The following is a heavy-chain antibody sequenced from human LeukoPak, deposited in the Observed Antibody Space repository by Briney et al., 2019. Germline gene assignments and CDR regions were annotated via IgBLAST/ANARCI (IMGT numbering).Heavy chain of an antibody. CDR1: GFTFNNYW. V-gene: IGHV3-7*01. CDR3: AKDGSGSYPNYYYYYYMDV. CDR2: IREDGSEK. J-gene: IGHJ6*03. D-gene: IGHD1-26*01. Sequence: GGSLRLSCAASGFTFNNYWMMWVRQAPGKGLEWVANIREDGSEKNYVDSVKGRFTISRDNAKISLYLQMNSLRVEDTAVYYCAKDGSGSYPNYYYYYYMDVWGKGTTVTVSS.